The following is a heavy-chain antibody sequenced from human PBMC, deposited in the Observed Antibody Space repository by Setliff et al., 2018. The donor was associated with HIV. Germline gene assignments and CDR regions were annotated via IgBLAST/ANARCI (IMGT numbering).Heavy chain of an antibody. Sequence: PGGSLRLSCAASGFIFSSYEMNWVRQAPGKGLEWVAFIRYDGSKNYLADSVKGRFTISRDNYKNTLYLQMNSLRAEDTAVYYCAKGDYYDTTYDAFDIWGQGTMVTVSS. CDR1: GFIFSSYE. V-gene: IGHV3-30*02. CDR2: IRYDGSKN. CDR3: AKGDYYDTTYDAFDI. D-gene: IGHD3-22*01. J-gene: IGHJ3*02.